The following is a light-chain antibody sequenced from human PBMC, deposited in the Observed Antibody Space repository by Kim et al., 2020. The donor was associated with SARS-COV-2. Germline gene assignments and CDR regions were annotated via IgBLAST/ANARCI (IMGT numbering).Light chain of an antibody. Sequence: VSPGERATLFCRASQSVTTNVAWYQQKPGQAPRLLIFGASPRATGIPARFSGSGSGTDFTLTIGSLQSEDFAVYFCQQYNRWPYTFGQGTKVDIK. V-gene: IGKV3-15*01. CDR3: QQYNRWPYT. CDR1: QSVTTN. J-gene: IGKJ2*01. CDR2: GAS.